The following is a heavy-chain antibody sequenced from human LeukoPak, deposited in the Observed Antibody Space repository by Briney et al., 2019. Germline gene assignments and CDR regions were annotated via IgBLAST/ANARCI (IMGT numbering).Heavy chain of an antibody. CDR1: GFTFDDYA. Sequence: PGGSLRLSCAASGFTFDDYAMHWVRQAPGKGLEWVSGISWNSGSIGYADSVKGRFTISRDNAKNSLYLQMNSLRAEDTALYYCAKDSAAYYYAPDAFDIWGQGTMVTVSS. J-gene: IGHJ3*02. CDR3: AKDSAAYYYAPDAFDI. D-gene: IGHD3-10*01. V-gene: IGHV3-9*01. CDR2: ISWNSGSI.